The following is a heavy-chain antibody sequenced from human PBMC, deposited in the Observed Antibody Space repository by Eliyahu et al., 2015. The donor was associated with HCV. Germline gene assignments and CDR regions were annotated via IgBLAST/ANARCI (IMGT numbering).Heavy chain of an antibody. J-gene: IGHJ4*02. CDR2: IYTSGST. CDR1: XRSIENYY. V-gene: IGHV4-4*07. CDR3: AREAKAAYFFDY. Sequence: QVQLLESGPGLVKPSQTLSXRCNVXXRSIENYYWSWIRQPAGKGLEWIGRIYTSGSTNYNPSLKSRVTMSVDTSNNHFSLRLRSVTAADTAIYYCAREAKAAYFFDYWGQGTLVTVSS.